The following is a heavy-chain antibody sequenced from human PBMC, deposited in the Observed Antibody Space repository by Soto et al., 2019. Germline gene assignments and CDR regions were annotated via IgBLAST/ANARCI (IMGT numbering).Heavy chain of an antibody. D-gene: IGHD3-3*01. CDR1: GYTFTSYG. Sequence: ASVKVSCKASGYTFTSYGISWVRQAPGQGLEWMGWISAYNGNTNYAQKLQGRVTMTTDTSTSTAYMELRSLRSDDTAVYYCARDAPSYYVFWSGRPNTFDPWGEGTLVTVSS. V-gene: IGHV1-18*01. J-gene: IGHJ5*02. CDR2: ISAYNGNT. CDR3: ARDAPSYYVFWSGRPNTFDP.